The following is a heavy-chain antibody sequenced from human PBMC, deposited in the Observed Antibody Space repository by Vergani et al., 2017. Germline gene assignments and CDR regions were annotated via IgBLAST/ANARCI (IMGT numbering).Heavy chain of an antibody. CDR2: INPSGGST. Sequence: QVQLVQSGAEVKKPGASVKVSCKASGYTFTSYYMHWVRQAPGQGLEWMGIINPSGGSTSYAQKFQGRVTMTRDTSTSTVYMELSSLRSEDTAVYYCASEKVSAGSPGNPYYYYYGMDVWGQGTTVTVSS. CDR3: ASEKVSAGSPGNPYYYYYGMDV. V-gene: IGHV1-46*01. D-gene: IGHD3-10*01. CDR1: GYTFTSYY. J-gene: IGHJ6*02.